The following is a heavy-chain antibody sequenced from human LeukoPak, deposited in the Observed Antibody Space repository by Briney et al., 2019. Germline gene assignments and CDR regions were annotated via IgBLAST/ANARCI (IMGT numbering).Heavy chain of an antibody. CDR1: GYTFTSYD. Sequence: ASVKVSCKASGYTFTSYDINWVRQATGRGLEWMGWMNPNSGNTGYAQKFQGRVTITRNTSISTAYMELSSLRSEDTAVYYCAREAHYGYCSGGSCYPPIFDYWGQGTLVTVSS. V-gene: IGHV1-8*03. CDR2: MNPNSGNT. J-gene: IGHJ4*02. D-gene: IGHD2-15*01. CDR3: AREAHYGYCSGGSCYPPIFDY.